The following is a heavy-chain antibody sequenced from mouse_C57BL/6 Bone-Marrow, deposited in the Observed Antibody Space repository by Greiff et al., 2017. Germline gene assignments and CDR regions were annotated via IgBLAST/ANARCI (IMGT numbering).Heavy chain of an antibody. J-gene: IGHJ3*01. Sequence: VQLKESGAELVRPGASVKLSCTASGFNIKDDYMHWVKQRPEQGLEWIGWIDPENGDTEYASKVQGKATITADTSSNKAYLQLSSLTSEDTAVYYCTREDGYPWFAYWGQGTLVTVSA. CDR3: TREDGYPWFAY. CDR1: GFNIKDDY. D-gene: IGHD2-3*01. V-gene: IGHV14-4*01. CDR2: IDPENGDT.